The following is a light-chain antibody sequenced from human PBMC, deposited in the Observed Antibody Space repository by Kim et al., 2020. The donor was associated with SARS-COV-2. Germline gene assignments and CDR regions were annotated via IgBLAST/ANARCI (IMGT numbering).Light chain of an antibody. CDR3: QTWGTGNWV. Sequence: SIKLTCTMGSGNSSYAIAWLQQQPEKVPRYLMKLNIDGIHSMGDGIPDRFSGSSSGDVRYLTISRLQSEDEADYSCQTWGTGNWVFGGGTQLTVL. V-gene: IGLV4-69*01. CDR1: SGNSSYA. CDR2: LNIDGIH. J-gene: IGLJ3*02.